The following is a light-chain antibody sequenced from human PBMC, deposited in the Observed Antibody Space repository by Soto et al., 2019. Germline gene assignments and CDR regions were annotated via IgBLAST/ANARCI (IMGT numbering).Light chain of an antibody. CDR3: QTWGTGIQV. V-gene: IGLV4-69*01. CDR1: SGHSSYA. J-gene: IGLJ2*01. Sequence: QPVLTQSPSASASLGASVKLTCTLSSGHSSYAIAWHQQQPEKGPRYLMKLNSDGSHSKGDGIPDRFSGSSSGAERYLTISSLQSADEADYSCQTWGTGIQVFGGGTKLTVL. CDR2: LNSDGSH.